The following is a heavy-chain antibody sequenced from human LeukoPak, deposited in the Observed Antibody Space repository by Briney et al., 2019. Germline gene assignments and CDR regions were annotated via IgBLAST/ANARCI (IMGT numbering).Heavy chain of an antibody. CDR3: ATDQVGGLDS. Sequence: PGGSLRLSCTASEFTFSNYWMTWVRQAPGKGLEWVANIKQDGSERYYVDSVKGRFTISRDNAKNSLYLQMNSLRAEDTAVYYCATDQVGGLDSWGQGTLVTVSS. D-gene: IGHD3-16*01. V-gene: IGHV3-7*01. CDR1: EFTFSNYW. J-gene: IGHJ4*02. CDR2: IKQDGSER.